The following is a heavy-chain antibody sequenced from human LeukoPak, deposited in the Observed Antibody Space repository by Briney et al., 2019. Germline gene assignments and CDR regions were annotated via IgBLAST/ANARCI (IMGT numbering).Heavy chain of an antibody. CDR3: AKALEWELLLIGDGMDV. D-gene: IGHD1-26*01. V-gene: IGHV3-30*18. J-gene: IGHJ6*02. CDR1: RFTFGDFA. CDR2: ISYDGSNK. Sequence: GGSLRLSCAASRFTFGDFAMHWVRQAPGKGLEWVAVISYDGSNKYYADSVKGRFTISRDNSKNTLYLQMNSLRAEDTAVYYCAKALEWELLLIGDGMDVWGQGTTVTVSS.